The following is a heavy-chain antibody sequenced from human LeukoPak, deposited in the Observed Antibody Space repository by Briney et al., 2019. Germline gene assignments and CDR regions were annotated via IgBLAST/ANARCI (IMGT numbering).Heavy chain of an antibody. CDR2: IYTSGST. CDR3: ARLSIAARPGYYYYMDV. J-gene: IGHJ6*03. V-gene: IGHV4-61*02. Sequence: SETLSLTCTVSGGSISSGSYYWSWIRQPAGEGLEWIGRIYTSGSTNYNPSLKSRVTISVDTSKNQFSLKLSSVTAADTAVYYCARLSIAARPGYYYYMDVWGKGTTVTVSS. CDR1: GGSISSGSYY. D-gene: IGHD6-6*01.